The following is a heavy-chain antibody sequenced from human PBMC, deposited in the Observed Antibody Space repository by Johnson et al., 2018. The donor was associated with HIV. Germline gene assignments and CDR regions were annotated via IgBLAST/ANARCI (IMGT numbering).Heavy chain of an antibody. V-gene: IGHV3-30*04. CDR3: AKIGLDAFEI. CDR1: GFTFSSYA. Sequence: QVQLVESGGGVVQPGRSLRLSCAASGFTFSSYALHWVRQAPGKGLEWVAVISYDGNNKYCADSVKGRFTISRDNSKNTLYLQMNSLRAEDTAVYYCAKIGLDAFEIWGQGTSVTVSS. J-gene: IGHJ3*02. CDR2: ISYDGNNK.